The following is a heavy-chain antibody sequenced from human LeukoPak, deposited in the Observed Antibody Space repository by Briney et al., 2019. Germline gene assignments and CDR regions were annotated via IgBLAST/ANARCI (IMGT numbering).Heavy chain of an antibody. CDR3: AREGTTVGHDFDY. Sequence: GGSLRLSCTGSGFTFSAYYMSWIRQAPGKGLMWISYISSRSSNKYYADSVKGRFTISRDNAKNSLYLQMDSLRAEDTAVYYWAREGTTVGHDFDYWGQGTLVTVSS. J-gene: IGHJ4*02. CDR2: ISSRSSNK. CDR1: GFTFSAYY. D-gene: IGHD4-11*01. V-gene: IGHV3-11*04.